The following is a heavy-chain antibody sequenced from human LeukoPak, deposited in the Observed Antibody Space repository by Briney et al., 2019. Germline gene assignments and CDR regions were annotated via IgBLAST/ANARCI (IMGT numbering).Heavy chain of an antibody. V-gene: IGHV3-21*01. Sequence: GGSMRLSCAASGLTFSYYSINWVRQAPGKGLEWVSSISSSSTYTYYADSVKGRFNISRDNAKNSLYLQMNSLRVEDTAVYYCARDRQYDFWSGYPAFDYWGQGTLVTVSS. D-gene: IGHD3-3*01. CDR1: GLTFSYYS. CDR3: ARDRQYDFWSGYPAFDY. CDR2: ISSSSTYT. J-gene: IGHJ4*02.